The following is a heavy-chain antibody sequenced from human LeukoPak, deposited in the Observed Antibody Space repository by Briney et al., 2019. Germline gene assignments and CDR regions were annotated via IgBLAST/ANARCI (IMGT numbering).Heavy chain of an antibody. Sequence: SGPTLVNPTQTLTLTCTFSGFSLSTSGVGVGWIRQPPGKALEWLALIYWNDDKRYSPSLKSRLTITKDTSENQVVLTMTNMDLVDTATYYCAHRLRFLGNFDYWGQGTLVTVSS. V-gene: IGHV2-5*01. CDR2: IYWNDDK. CDR1: GFSLSTSGVG. CDR3: AHRLRFLGNFDY. J-gene: IGHJ4*02. D-gene: IGHD3-3*01.